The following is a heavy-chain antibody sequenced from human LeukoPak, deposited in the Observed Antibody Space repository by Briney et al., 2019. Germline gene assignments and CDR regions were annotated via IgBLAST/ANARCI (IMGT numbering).Heavy chain of an antibody. CDR3: ARDWYYYGSGSYSSSMDV. J-gene: IGHJ6*03. V-gene: IGHV3-30*03. Sequence: GGSLRLSCAASGFTFSSYGMHWVRQAPGKRLEWVAVISYDGSNKYYADSVKGRFTISRDNSKNTQYLQMNSLRAEDTAVYYCARDWYYYGSGSYSSSMDVWGKGTTVTVSS. CDR2: ISYDGSNK. CDR1: GFTFSSYG. D-gene: IGHD3-10*01.